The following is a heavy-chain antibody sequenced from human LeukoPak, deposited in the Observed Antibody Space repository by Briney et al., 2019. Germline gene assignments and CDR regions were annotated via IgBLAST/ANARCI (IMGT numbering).Heavy chain of an antibody. CDR2: ISSSSSYI. V-gene: IGHV3-21*01. CDR3: AGDPSGSSWEYYFDY. J-gene: IGHJ4*02. Sequence: GGSLRLSCAASGFTFSSYSMNWVRQAPGKGLEWVSSISSSSSYIYYADSAKGRFTISRDNAKNSLYLQMNSLRAEDTAVYYCAGDPSGSSWEYYFDYWGQGTLVTVSS. CDR1: GFTFSSYS. D-gene: IGHD6-13*01.